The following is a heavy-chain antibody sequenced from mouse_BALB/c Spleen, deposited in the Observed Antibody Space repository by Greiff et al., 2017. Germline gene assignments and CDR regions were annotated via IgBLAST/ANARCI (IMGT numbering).Heavy chain of an antibody. Sequence: DVMLVESGGGLVKLGGSLKLSCAASGFTFSSYYMSWVRQTPEKRLELVAAINSNGGSTYYPDTVKGRFTISRDNAKNTLYLQMSSLKSEDTALYYCARHGDYVFAYWGQGTLVTVSA. D-gene: IGHD2-4*01. CDR2: INSNGGST. CDR1: GFTFSSYY. J-gene: IGHJ3*01. V-gene: IGHV5-6-2*01. CDR3: ARHGDYVFAY.